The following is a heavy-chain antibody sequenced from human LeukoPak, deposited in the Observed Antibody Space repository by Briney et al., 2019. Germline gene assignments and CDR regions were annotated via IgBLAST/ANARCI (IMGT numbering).Heavy chain of an antibody. J-gene: IGHJ4*02. CDR2: IKQDGSEK. CDR3: ARVGARYCSSTSCYFDY. Sequence: GGSLRLSCAASGFTFSSYWMRWVRQAPGKGLEWVANIKQDGSEKFYVDSVKGRFTISRDNAKNSLYLQMNSLRAEDTAVYYCARVGARYCSSTSCYFDYWGQGTLVTVSS. CDR1: GFTFSSYW. D-gene: IGHD2-2*01. V-gene: IGHV3-7*01.